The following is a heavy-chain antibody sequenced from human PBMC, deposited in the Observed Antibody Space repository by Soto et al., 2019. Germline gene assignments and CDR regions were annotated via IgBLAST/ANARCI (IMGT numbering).Heavy chain of an antibody. D-gene: IGHD2-15*01. J-gene: IGHJ4*02. CDR2: IYYSGST. CDR1: GGSISSYY. Sequence: SETLSLTCTVSGGSISSYYWSWIRQPPGKGLEWIGYIYYSGSTNYNPSLKSRVTISVDTSKNQFSLKLSSVTAADTAVYYCARTSGAGLLNFDYWGQGTLVTVSS. V-gene: IGHV4-59*01. CDR3: ARTSGAGLLNFDY.